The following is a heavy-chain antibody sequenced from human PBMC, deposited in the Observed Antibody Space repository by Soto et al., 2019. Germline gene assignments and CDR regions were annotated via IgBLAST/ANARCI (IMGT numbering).Heavy chain of an antibody. Sequence: PSETLSLTCTVSGGSISSYYWSWIRQPPGKGLEWIGYIYYSGSTNYNPSLKSRVTISVDTSKNQFSLKLSSVTAADTAVYYCARERYDSRNYYYYGMAVWGQGTTVTVSS. D-gene: IGHD3-22*01. V-gene: IGHV4-59*01. CDR2: IYYSGST. J-gene: IGHJ6*02. CDR3: ARERYDSRNYYYYGMAV. CDR1: GGSISSYY.